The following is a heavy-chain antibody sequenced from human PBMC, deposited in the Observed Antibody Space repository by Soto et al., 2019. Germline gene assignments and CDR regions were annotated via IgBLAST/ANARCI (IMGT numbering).Heavy chain of an antibody. Sequence: VASVKVSCKASGYSFFSYYIHWVRQAPGQGLEWMGRFLASGGNTDYAQRFRGRVSMTRDTSSTNAVSLEVTSLTSDDTAVYYCARGGATIFGVIDSWGQGTRVTVS. CDR2: FLASGGNT. CDR1: GYSFFSYY. J-gene: IGHJ4*02. V-gene: IGHV1-46*01. CDR3: ARGGATIFGVIDS. D-gene: IGHD3-3*02.